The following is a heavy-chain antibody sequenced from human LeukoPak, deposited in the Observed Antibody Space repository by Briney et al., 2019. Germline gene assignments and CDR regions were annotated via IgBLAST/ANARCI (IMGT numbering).Heavy chain of an antibody. Sequence: GGSLRLSCAASGVTVSSDYMSWVRQAPGKGLEWVSVIYSGGSTFYADSVKGRFTISRENSKNTLYLQMNSLRAEDTAVYYCARDKNTGGVGDYWGQGTLVTVSS. J-gene: IGHJ4*02. CDR3: ARDKNTGGVGDY. V-gene: IGHV3-66*01. CDR2: IYSGGST. CDR1: GVTVSSDY. D-gene: IGHD7-27*01.